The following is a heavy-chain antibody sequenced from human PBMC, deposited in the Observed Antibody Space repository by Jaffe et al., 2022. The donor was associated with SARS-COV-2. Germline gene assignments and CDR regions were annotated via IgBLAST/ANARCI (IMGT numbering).Heavy chain of an antibody. CDR2: INPNSGGT. V-gene: IGHV1-2*02. Sequence: QVQLVQSGAEVKKPGASVKVSCKASGYTFTGYYMHWVRQAPGQGLEWMGWINPNSGGTNYAQKFQGRVTMTRDTSISTAYMELSRLRSDDTAVYYCASLCSGGSCYRAPFDYWGQGTLVTVSS. CDR1: GYTFTGYY. CDR3: ASLCSGGSCYRAPFDY. J-gene: IGHJ4*02. D-gene: IGHD2-15*01.